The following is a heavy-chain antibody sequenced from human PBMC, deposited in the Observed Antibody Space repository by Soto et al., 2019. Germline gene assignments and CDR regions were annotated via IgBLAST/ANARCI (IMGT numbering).Heavy chain of an antibody. CDR2: IYSGGST. D-gene: IGHD6-19*01. Sequence: VQLVETGGGLIQPGGSLRLSCAASGFTVSSNYMSWVRQAPGKGLEWVSVIYSGGSTYYADSVKGRFTISRDNSKNTLYLQMNSLRAEDTAVYHCARTHSTGWYYFFDYWGQGTLVTVSS. CDR1: GFTVSSNY. V-gene: IGHV3-53*02. CDR3: ARTHSTGWYYFFDY. J-gene: IGHJ4*02.